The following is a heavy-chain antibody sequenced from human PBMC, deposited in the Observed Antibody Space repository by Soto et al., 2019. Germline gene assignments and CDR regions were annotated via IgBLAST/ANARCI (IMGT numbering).Heavy chain of an antibody. J-gene: IGHJ5*02. Sequence: GASVKVSCKASGGTFSSYAISWVRQAPGQGLEWMGWIIPIIGTTNYAQKLQGRVTMTTDTSTSTAYMELRSLRSDDTAVYYCAREVDTAMTNWFDPWGQGTLVTVSS. CDR2: IIPIIGTT. CDR3: AREVDTAMTNWFDP. V-gene: IGHV1-69*05. CDR1: GGTFSSYA. D-gene: IGHD5-18*01.